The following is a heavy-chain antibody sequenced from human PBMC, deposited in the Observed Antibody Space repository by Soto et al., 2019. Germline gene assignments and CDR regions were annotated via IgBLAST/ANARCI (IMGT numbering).Heavy chain of an antibody. D-gene: IGHD3-10*01. V-gene: IGHV4-30-4*01. CDR2: IYYSGST. J-gene: IGHJ3*02. CDR1: GGSISSGDYY. CDR3: ARGFSGDAFDI. Sequence: VQLQESGPGLVKPSQTLSLTCTVSGGSISSGDYYWSWIRQPPGKGLEWIGYIYYSGSTYYNPSLKSRVSISVDTSKKQFSLKLSSVTAADTAVYYCARGFSGDAFDIWGQGTMVIVSS.